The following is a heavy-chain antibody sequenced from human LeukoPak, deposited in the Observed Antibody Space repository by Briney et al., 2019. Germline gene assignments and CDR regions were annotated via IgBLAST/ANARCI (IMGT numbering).Heavy chain of an antibody. CDR3: ARDQYCYDSSAYLFDY. CDR2: IYTSGNS. V-gene: IGHV4-4*07. CDR1: GGSISSYY. Sequence: SETLSLTCTVSGGSISSYYWSWVRQAAGKGLEWIGRIYTSGNSKYNPSLKSRVTMSVDKSKKQFSLKLSSVTAADTAVYYCARDQYCYDSSAYLFDYWGQGTLVTVSS. D-gene: IGHD3-22*01. J-gene: IGHJ4*02.